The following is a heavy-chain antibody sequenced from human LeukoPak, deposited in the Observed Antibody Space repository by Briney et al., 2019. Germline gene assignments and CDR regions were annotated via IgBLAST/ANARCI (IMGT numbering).Heavy chain of an antibody. CDR2: IWYDGSYK. Sequence: GGSLRLSCEASGFSFSDYGMHRVRQAPGKGLEWVAIIWYDGSYKYYADSVKGRFTVSRDNSKNTLYLRMNSLRAEDTAMYYCAKPTRGSGRSFLIDYWGQGTLVTVSS. D-gene: IGHD2-15*01. J-gene: IGHJ4*02. CDR3: AKPTRGSGRSFLIDY. V-gene: IGHV3-33*03. CDR1: GFSFSDYG.